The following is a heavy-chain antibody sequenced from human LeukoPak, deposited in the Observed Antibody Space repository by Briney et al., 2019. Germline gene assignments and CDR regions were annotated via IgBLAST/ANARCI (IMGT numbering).Heavy chain of an antibody. J-gene: IGHJ3*02. CDR2: ISSTGSTI. D-gene: IGHD5-24*01. CDR1: GFMFSAYR. CDR3: ARERGNGYNFDAFDI. Sequence: TGGSLRLSCAASGFMFSAYRMNWVRQVPGRGLEWISDISSTGSTIYYGESMKGRFTISRDNAKNSLHLQMNSLRAEDMAVYYCARERGNGYNFDAFDIWGQGTMVTVSS. V-gene: IGHV3-48*01.